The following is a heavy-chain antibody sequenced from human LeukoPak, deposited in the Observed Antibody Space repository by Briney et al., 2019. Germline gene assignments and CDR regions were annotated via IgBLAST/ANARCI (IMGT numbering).Heavy chain of an antibody. CDR2: ISYSGST. J-gene: IGHJ6*03. CDR3: AKFGTYPVHVSYSYYYLDV. Sequence: SQTLSLTCTVSGDSIHSGSYYWSWIRQHPGKGLEWIGYISYSGSTDYNPSLTSRLTISVDTSKNQFSLRLNSVTVADTAVYYCAKFGTYPVHVSYSYYYLDVWGKGTTVTVSS. CDR1: GDSIHSGSYY. V-gene: IGHV4-31*03. D-gene: IGHD1-26*01.